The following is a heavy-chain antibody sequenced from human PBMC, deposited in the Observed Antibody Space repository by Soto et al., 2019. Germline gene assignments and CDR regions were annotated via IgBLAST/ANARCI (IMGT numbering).Heavy chain of an antibody. CDR2: IDWDDDK. J-gene: IGHJ4*02. Sequence: SGPTLMNPTQTLTLTCTFSGFSLSTSGMRVSWIRQPPGKALEWLARIDWDDDKFYSTSLKTRLTISKDTSKNQVVLTMTNMDPVDTATYYCARTYCSSTSCYFDYWGQGTLVTVSS. CDR3: ARTYCSSTSCYFDY. D-gene: IGHD2-2*01. V-gene: IGHV2-70*04. CDR1: GFSLSTSGMR.